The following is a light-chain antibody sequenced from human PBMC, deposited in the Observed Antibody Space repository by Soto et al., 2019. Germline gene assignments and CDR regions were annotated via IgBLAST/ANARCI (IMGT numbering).Light chain of an antibody. CDR1: SSDVGAYKY. CDR3: TSYVGNDIWV. J-gene: IGLJ3*02. CDR2: EVT. V-gene: IGLV2-8*01. Sequence: QSALTQPPSASGSPGQSVTISCTGTSSDVGAYKYVSWYQQYPGKAPKLMIYEVTRRPSGVPDRCSGSKSGKTASLTVSGLQAVDEADYYCTSYVGNDIWVFGGGTKLTVL.